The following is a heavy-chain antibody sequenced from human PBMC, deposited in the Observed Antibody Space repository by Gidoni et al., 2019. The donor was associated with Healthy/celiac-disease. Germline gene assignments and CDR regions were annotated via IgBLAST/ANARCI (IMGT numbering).Heavy chain of an antibody. D-gene: IGHD2-2*01. J-gene: IGHJ6*02. V-gene: IGHV3-48*03. CDR2: ISSSGSTI. CDR1: GFTFSSYE. CDR3: ARVRPVHYYGMDV. Sequence: EVQLVEDGGGLVQPGGSLRLACAAAGFTFSSYEMNWVRQAPGKGLEWVSYISSSGSTIYYADSVKCRFTISRDNAKNSLYLQMNSLRAEVTSVYYCARVRPVHYYGMDVWGQGTTVTVSS.